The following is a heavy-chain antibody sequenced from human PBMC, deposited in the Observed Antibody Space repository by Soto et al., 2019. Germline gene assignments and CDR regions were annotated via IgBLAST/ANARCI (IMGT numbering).Heavy chain of an antibody. CDR1: GGSISSGGYS. CDR2: IYHSGST. CDR3: ARHTYYYDSSGYSDY. J-gene: IGHJ4*02. D-gene: IGHD3-22*01. Sequence: SETLSLTCAVSGGSISSGGYSWSWIRQPPGKGLEWIGYIYHSGSTYYNPSLKSRVTISVDTSKNQFSLKLSSVTAADTAVYYCARHTYYYDSSGYSDYWGQGTLVTSPQ. V-gene: IGHV4-30-2*03.